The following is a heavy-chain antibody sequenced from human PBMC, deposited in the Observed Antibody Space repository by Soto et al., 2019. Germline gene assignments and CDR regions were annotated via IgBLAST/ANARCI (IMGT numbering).Heavy chain of an antibody. CDR2: INGGDDSE. D-gene: IGHD3-16*01. V-gene: IGHV3-23*01. CDR3: TYDSHWGLISPTHDH. CDR1: GFPFRSSP. J-gene: IGHJ4*02. Sequence: GGSLRLSCAVSGFPFRSSPMSWVRRAPGKGLEWVSGINGGDDSEHYVDSVRGRFTIIRDNSKKLLLLQMNSLRVEDTAIYYGTYDSHWGLISPTHDHWGQGTQVTVSS.